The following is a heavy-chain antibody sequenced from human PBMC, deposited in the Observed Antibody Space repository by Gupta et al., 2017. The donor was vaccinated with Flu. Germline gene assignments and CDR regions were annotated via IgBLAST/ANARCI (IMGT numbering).Heavy chain of an antibody. CDR2: AIPILSMA. J-gene: IGHJ4*02. CDR3: ATSYGSGNSPFDN. D-gene: IGHD1-1*01. V-gene: IGHV1-69*02. Sequence: QVQLVQSGAEVKKPGSSVKVSCEASGGTFDTHTINWVRQAPGQGLEWVGRAIPILSMANFAQKFQGRVMITADRAMNTAYMELRSLRSKDTAVYYCATSYGSGNSPFDNWGQGTLVTVAS. CDR1: GGTFDTHT.